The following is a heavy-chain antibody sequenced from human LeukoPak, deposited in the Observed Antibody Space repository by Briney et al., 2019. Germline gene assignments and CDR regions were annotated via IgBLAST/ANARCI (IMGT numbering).Heavy chain of an antibody. CDR1: GYTFTSYA. V-gene: IGHV7-4-1*02. CDR2: INTNTGNP. CDR3: ARDQAHDFWSGYWFDP. J-gene: IGHJ5*02. Sequence: GASVKVSCKASGYTFTSYAMNWVRQAPGQGLEWMGWINTNTGNPTYAQGFTGRFVFSLDTSVSTAYLQISSLKAEDTAVYYCARDQAHDFWSGYWFDPWGQGTLVTVSS. D-gene: IGHD3-3*01.